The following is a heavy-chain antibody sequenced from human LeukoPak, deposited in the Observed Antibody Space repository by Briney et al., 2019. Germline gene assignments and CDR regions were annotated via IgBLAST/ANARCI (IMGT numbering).Heavy chain of an antibody. J-gene: IGHJ4*02. CDR1: GFTVSSNS. CDR2: IYSDNT. V-gene: IGHV3-53*01. Sequence: EGSLRLSCTVSGFTVSSNSMSWVRQAPGKGLEWVSFIYSDNTHYSDSVKGRFTISRDNSKNTLYLQMNSLRAEDTAVYYCARRAGAYSHPYDYWGQGTLVTVSS. D-gene: IGHD4/OR15-4a*01. CDR3: ARRAGAYSHPYDY.